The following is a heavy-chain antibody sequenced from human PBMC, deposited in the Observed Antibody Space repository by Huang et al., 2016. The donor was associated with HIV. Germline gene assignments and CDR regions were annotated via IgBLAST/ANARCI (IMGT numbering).Heavy chain of an antibody. J-gene: IGHJ4*02. Sequence: QLQLQESGPGLVKPSETLSLTCTVSGGSIRSANYYWGWIRQPPGKWLEWIGSIYYSGSTAYNPSRKRLVTITVATSKNHFSLRMMSVTAADTAVYYCARLPGSITMIRGVITDPYWGQGTLVTVSS. CDR1: GGSIRSANYY. CDR2: IYYSGST. D-gene: IGHD3-10*01. CDR3: ARLPGSITMIRGVITDPY. V-gene: IGHV4-39*02.